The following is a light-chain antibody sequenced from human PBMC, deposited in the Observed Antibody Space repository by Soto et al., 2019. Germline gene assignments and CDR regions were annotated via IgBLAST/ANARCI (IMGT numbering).Light chain of an antibody. CDR3: QQYGSSPPIT. CDR2: GAS. Sequence: EIVLTQSPGTLSLSPGERATLSCRASQSVSSSYLAWYQQKPGQAPRLLIYGASSRATRIPDRFSGSGSGTEFTRTIRRLEPEDFEVYYCQQYGSSPPITFGQGKRLEIK. CDR1: QSVSSSY. V-gene: IGKV3-20*01. J-gene: IGKJ5*01.